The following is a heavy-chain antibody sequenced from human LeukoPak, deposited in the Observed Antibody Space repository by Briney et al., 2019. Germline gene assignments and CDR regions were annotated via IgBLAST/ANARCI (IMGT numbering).Heavy chain of an antibody. Sequence: GGSLRLSCAASGFTFSSYEMNWVRQAPGKGLEWVSYINSSGSTIYYADSVEGRFTISRDNAKNSLYLQMNSLRAEDTAVYYCARDQLLAPYYYYGMDVWGQGTTVTVSS. CDR1: GFTFSSYE. V-gene: IGHV3-48*03. CDR2: INSSGSTI. CDR3: ARDQLLAPYYYYGMDV. J-gene: IGHJ6*02. D-gene: IGHD2-2*01.